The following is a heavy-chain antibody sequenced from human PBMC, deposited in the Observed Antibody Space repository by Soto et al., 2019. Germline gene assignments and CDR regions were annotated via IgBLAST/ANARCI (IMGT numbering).Heavy chain of an antibody. CDR2: INYSGST. D-gene: IGHD2-21*02. Sequence: SETLSLTCTVSGGSISRYYWSWIRQPPGKGLEWIGYINYSGSTNYNPSLKSRVTISIDTSKNQFSLKLSSVTAADTAVYYCARHLSVTSRGEFDPWGQGNLVTVSS. CDR1: GGSISRYY. CDR3: ARHLSVTSRGEFDP. J-gene: IGHJ5*02. V-gene: IGHV4-59*08.